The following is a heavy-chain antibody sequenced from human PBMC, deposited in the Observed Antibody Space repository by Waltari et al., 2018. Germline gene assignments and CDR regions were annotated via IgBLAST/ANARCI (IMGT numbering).Heavy chain of an antibody. J-gene: IGHJ4*02. CDR3: ARVWFHSGLDY. Sequence: QVQLVQSGAEVKKPGASVKVSCKASGNSFTGHYIHWVRQAPGQGLEWMGWINPNSGGTMYGEKFQGRVTMTRDTSITTLYMELSSLRSDDTAVYYCARVWFHSGLDYWGQGTLDRLL. D-gene: IGHD6-19*01. CDR2: INPNSGGT. V-gene: IGHV1-2*02. CDR1: GNSFTGHY.